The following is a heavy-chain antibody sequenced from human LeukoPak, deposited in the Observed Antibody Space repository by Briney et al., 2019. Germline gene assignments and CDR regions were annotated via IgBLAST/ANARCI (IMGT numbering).Heavy chain of an antibody. Sequence: SETLSLTCTVSGGSISSSSYYWGWIRQPPGKGLEWIGSIYYSGSTYYNPSLKSRVTISVDASKNQFSLKLSSVTAADTAVYYCARHLEVATVTRADKRGFDYWGQGTLVTVSS. CDR2: IYYSGST. V-gene: IGHV4-39*01. J-gene: IGHJ4*02. D-gene: IGHD4-17*01. CDR3: ARHLEVATVTRADKRGFDY. CDR1: GGSISSSSYY.